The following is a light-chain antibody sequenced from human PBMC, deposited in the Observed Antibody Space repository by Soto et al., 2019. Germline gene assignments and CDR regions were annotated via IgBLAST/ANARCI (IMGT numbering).Light chain of an antibody. CDR2: DVS. Sequence: SVLTQPASVSGSPGQSITISCTGTSSDVGGYNYVSWYQQHPGKAPKLMIYDVSNRPSGVSNRFSGSKSGNTASLTISGLQAEDEADYYCSSYTSSSIVFGTGTKVTV. V-gene: IGLV2-14*01. CDR1: SSDVGGYNY. J-gene: IGLJ1*01. CDR3: SSYTSSSIV.